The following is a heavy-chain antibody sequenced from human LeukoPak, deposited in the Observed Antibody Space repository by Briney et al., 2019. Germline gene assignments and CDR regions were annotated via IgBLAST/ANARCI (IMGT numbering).Heavy chain of an antibody. CDR2: IDPADGEV. Sequence: GASVKVSCKASGYTSKEYYIHWVQQAPGRGLEWMGRIDPADGEVIYAEAFQGRLTMSADASIDTAYLDLSSLTYVDTAVYYCATEPFLGAYYFDSWGQGNLVTVSS. CDR3: ATEPFLGAYYFDS. CDR1: GYTSKEYY. J-gene: IGHJ4*02. D-gene: IGHD3-16*01. V-gene: IGHV1-69-2*01.